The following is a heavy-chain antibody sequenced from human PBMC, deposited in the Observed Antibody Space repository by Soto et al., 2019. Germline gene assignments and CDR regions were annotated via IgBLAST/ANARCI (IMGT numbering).Heavy chain of an antibody. J-gene: IGHJ4*02. CDR2: IHYSGST. Sequence: ASETLSLTCTVSGGSVSSSDYYWGWIRQPPGKGLEWIGTIHYSGSTYYNPSLKSRVTISVDTSKNQFSLKLSSVTAADTTVFYCARQINYYGSGSPKGYYFDYWGQGALVTVS. V-gene: IGHV4-39*01. CDR3: ARQINYYGSGSPKGYYFDY. D-gene: IGHD3-10*01. CDR1: GGSVSSSDYY.